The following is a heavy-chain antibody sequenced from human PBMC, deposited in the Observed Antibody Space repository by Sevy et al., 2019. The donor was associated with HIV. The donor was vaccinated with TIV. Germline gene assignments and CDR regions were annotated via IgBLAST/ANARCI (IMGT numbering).Heavy chain of an antibody. Sequence: GGSLRLSCAASGFTFSSYAMHWVRQAPGKGLEWVAVISYDGSNKYYADSVKGRFTISRDNSKNTLYLQMNSLRAEDTAVYYCARGRAWELLRGAFDSWGQWTMVTVSS. CDR3: ARGRAWELLRGAFDS. CDR1: GFTFSSYA. CDR2: ISYDGSNK. J-gene: IGHJ3*02. D-gene: IGHD1-26*01. V-gene: IGHV3-30-3*01.